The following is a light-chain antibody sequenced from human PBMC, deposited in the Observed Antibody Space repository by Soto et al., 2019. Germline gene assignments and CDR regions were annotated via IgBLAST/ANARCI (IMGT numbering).Light chain of an antibody. J-gene: IGLJ2*01. Sequence: QSALTQPPSASGSPGQSVTISCTGTSSDVGAYDYVSWYQQHPGKAPELIIYEDNQRPSGVPDRFSGSKSGTSASLAISGLQSEDEADYYCAAWDDSLNGLVFGGGTKVTVL. V-gene: IGLV2-8*01. CDR2: EDN. CDR3: AAWDDSLNGLV. CDR1: SSDVGAYDY.